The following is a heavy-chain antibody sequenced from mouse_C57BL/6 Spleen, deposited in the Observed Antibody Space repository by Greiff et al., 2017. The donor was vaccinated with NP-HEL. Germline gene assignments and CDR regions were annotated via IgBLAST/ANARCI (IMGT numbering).Heavy chain of an antibody. V-gene: IGHV1-55*01. J-gene: IGHJ2*01. Sequence: VQLQQPGAELVKPGASVKMSCKASGYTFTSYWITWVKQRPGQGLEWIGDIYPGSGSTNYNEKFKSKATLTVDTSSSTAYMQLSSLTSEDSAVYYCARPYYSNSYFDYWGQGTTLPVSS. CDR2: IYPGSGST. CDR3: ARPYYSNSYFDY. D-gene: IGHD2-5*01. CDR1: GYTFTSYW.